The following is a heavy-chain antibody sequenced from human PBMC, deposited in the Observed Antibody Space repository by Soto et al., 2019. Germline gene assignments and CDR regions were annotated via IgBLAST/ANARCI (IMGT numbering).Heavy chain of an antibody. CDR2: IYYSGST. Sequence: PSETLSLTCTVSGGSISSGGYYWSWIRQHPGKGLEWIGYIYYSGSTNYNPFLKSRVTISVDTSKNQFSLKLSSVTAADTAVFYCARLIHCKTTSCYFDYWGQGTLVTVSS. CDR1: GGSISSGGYY. V-gene: IGHV4-61*08. J-gene: IGHJ4*02. CDR3: ARLIHCKTTSCYFDY. D-gene: IGHD2-2*01.